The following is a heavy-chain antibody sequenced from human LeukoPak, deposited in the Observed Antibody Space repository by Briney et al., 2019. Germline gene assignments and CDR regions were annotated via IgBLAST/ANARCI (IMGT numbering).Heavy chain of an antibody. J-gene: IGHJ4*02. Sequence: ASVKVSCKASGGTFSSYAISWVRQAPGQGLEWMGGIIPIFGTANHAQKFQGRVTITADESTSTAYMELSSLRSEDTAVYYCARDRYCSSTSCPRSLDYWGQGTLVTVSS. CDR1: GGTFSSYA. CDR2: IIPIFGTA. V-gene: IGHV1-69*01. CDR3: ARDRYCSSTSCPRSLDY. D-gene: IGHD2-2*01.